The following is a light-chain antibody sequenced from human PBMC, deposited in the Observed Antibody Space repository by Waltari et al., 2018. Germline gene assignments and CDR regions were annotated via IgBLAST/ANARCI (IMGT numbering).Light chain of an antibody. CDR1: QSVSNGY. J-gene: IGKJ1*01. V-gene: IGKV3-15*01. Sequence: EIVMTQSPATLSVSPGERVTLSCRASQSVSNGYLAWYQQKPDQAPRLLIYDASARATGIPARFSGSGSGTEFTLTISILQSEDFAVYYCQQYNNWPRTFGQGTNVEIK. CDR2: DAS. CDR3: QQYNNWPRT.